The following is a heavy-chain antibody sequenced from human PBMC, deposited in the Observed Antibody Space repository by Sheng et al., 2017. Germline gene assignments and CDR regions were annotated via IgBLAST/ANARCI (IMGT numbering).Heavy chain of an antibody. J-gene: IGHJ4*02. CDR3: ARDRITMVRGVITEPFDY. V-gene: IGHV4-39*07. CDR2: IYYSGST. Sequence: QLQLQESGPGLVKPSETLSLTCTVSGGSISSSSYYWGWIRQPPGKGLEWIGSIYYSGSTYYNPSLKSRVTISVDTSKNQFSLKLSSVTAADTAVYYCARDRITMVRGVITEPFDYWGQGTLVTVSS. D-gene: IGHD3-10*01. CDR1: GGSISSSSYY.